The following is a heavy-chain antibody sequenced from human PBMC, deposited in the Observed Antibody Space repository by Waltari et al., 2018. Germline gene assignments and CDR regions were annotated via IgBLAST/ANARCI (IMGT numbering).Heavy chain of an antibody. V-gene: IGHV3-30*04. D-gene: IGHD1-7*01. Sequence: VLLVESGGGVVQPGRSLRLSCAASGFTFSNYPMHWVRQTPGKGLEWVAVISYDGRNNYYADSLTGRFTISRDKSKNTLYLQMNSLRAEDTAVYYCARGGYNRNYATDYWGQGTLVTVSS. CDR2: ISYDGRNN. J-gene: IGHJ4*02. CDR3: ARGGYNRNYATDY. CDR1: GFTFSNYP.